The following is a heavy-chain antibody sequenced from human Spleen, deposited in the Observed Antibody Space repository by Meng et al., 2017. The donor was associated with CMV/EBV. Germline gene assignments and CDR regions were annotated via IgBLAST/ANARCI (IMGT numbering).Heavy chain of an antibody. D-gene: IGHD6-19*01. V-gene: IGHV3-30-3*01. CDR2: ISYDGSNK. J-gene: IGHJ5*02. Sequence: GESLKISCAASGFTFSSYAMHWVRQAPGKGLEWVAVISYDGSNKYYADSVKGRFTISRDNSKNTLYLQMNSLRADDTAVYYCAKGSGWDKLGFDPWGQGTLVTVSS. CDR3: AKGSGWDKLGFDP. CDR1: GFTFSSYA.